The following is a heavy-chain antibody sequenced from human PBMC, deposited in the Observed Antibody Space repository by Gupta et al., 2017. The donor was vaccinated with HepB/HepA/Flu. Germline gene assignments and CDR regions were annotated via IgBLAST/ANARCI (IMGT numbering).Heavy chain of an antibody. J-gene: IGHJ4*02. CDR3: ARGSWDIVVVPAATHFDY. D-gene: IGHD2-2*01. CDR1: GYTFTGYY. CDR2: INPNSGGT. Sequence: QVQLVQSGAEVKKPGASVKVSCKASGYTFTGYYMHWVRQAPGQGLEWMGWINPNSGGTNYAQKFQGRVTMTRDTSISTAYMELSRLRSDDTAVYYCARGSWDIVVVPAATHFDYWGQGTLVTVSS. V-gene: IGHV1-2*02.